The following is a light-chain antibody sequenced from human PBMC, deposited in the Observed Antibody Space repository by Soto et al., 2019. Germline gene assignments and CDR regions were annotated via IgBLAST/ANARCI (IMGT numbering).Light chain of an antibody. CDR2: DAS. Sequence: EIVLTQSPGTLSLSPGERAALSCRASRSLSSTSLAWYQQRPGQAPRPLIYDASSRATGIPDRFSGSGSGTDFTLTINRLEPDDFAVYYCQQYGSSPRTFGQGTKV. J-gene: IGKJ1*01. CDR1: RSLSSTS. CDR3: QQYGSSPRT. V-gene: IGKV3-20*01.